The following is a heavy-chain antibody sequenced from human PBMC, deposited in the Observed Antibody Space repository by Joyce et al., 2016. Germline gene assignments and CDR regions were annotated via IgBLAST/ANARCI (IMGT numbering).Heavy chain of an antibody. CDR2: IYYTGKT. V-gene: IGHV4-39*07. Sequence: QAQLQESGPGLVKASETLSLTCSVSGAFISRSSSNWGWIRQSPGKGLEWIGSIYYTGKTYYNPSLKSRVTISVDTSKNHFSLKLMSVTGADTAVYYCARSPMVGVTFFHWGLGTLISVSS. CDR1: GAFISRSSSN. D-gene: IGHD2/OR15-2a*01. J-gene: IGHJ4*02. CDR3: ARSPMVGVTFFH.